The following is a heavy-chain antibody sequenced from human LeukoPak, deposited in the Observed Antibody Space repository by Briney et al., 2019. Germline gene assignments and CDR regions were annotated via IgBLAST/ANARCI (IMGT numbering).Heavy chain of an antibody. V-gene: IGHV4-39*02. CDR1: GGSISSSRYY. CDR2: IYYSGTA. D-gene: IGHD4-17*01. Sequence: PSETLSLTCTVSGGSISSSRYYWGWIRQPPGKGLEWIASIYYSGTAYYNPALKSRLTISVDTAKNQFSLKLSSVPAADTAVYYCARDVHDYGDYSLDYWGQGTLVTVSS. CDR3: ARDVHDYGDYSLDY. J-gene: IGHJ4*02.